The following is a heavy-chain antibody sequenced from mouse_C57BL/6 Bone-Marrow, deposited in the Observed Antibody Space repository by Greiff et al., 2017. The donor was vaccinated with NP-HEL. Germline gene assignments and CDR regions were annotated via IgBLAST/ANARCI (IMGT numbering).Heavy chain of an antibody. CDR1: GFTFSSYA. J-gene: IGHJ4*01. CDR3: ARDRPTAMDY. V-gene: IGHV5-4*01. CDR2: ISDGGSYT. Sequence: EVKVEESGGGLVKPGGSLKLSCAASGFTFSSYAMSWVRQTPEKRLEWVATISDGGSYTYYPDNVKGRFTISRDNAKNNLYLQMSHLKSEDTAMYYCARDRPTAMDYWGQGTSVTVSS. D-gene: IGHD1-1*01.